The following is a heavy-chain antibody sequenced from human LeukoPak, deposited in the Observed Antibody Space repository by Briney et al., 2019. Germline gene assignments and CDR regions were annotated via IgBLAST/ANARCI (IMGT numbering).Heavy chain of an antibody. V-gene: IGHV1-3*01. D-gene: IGHD6-19*01. CDR2: INAGNGNT. Sequence: ASVKVSCKASGYTFTSYAMHWVRQAPGQRLEWTGWINAGNGNTKYSQKFQGRVTITRDTSASTAYMELSSLRSEDTAVYYCARDGLSGWYDYWGQGTLVTVSS. CDR1: GYTFTSYA. CDR3: ARDGLSGWYDY. J-gene: IGHJ4*02.